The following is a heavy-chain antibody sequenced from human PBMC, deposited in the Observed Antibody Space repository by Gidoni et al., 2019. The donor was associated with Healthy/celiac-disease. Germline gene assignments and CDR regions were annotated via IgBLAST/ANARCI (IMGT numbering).Heavy chain of an antibody. V-gene: IGHV3-11*06. CDR1: GFPLSAYY. D-gene: IGHD3-22*01. CDR2: ISSSSSYT. J-gene: IGHJ3*01. CDR3: ARGGTYYYDSSGS. Sequence: QVQLVESGGGLVKPGGSLRLPCAAPGFPLSAYYISWIRQAPGKGLEWVSYISSSSSYTNYADSVKGRFTISRDNAKNSLYLQMNSLRAEDTAVYYCARGGTYYYDSSGSWGQGTMVTVSS.